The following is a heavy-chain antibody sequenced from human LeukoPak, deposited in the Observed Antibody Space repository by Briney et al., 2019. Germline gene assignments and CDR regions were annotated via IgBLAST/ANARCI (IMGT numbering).Heavy chain of an antibody. CDR1: GFTFSSYT. V-gene: IGHV3-30-3*01. CDR3: ARDAQGRYPYSFDN. J-gene: IGHJ4*02. D-gene: IGHD1-26*01. Sequence: GSLRLSCAASGFTFSSYTIHWVRQAPARGLEWVAVMSYDVSIRNYADSVKGRFTISGDNSKNTLYLQMNSLRGEDTAVYYCARDAQGRYPYSFDNWGQGTLVTVSS. CDR2: MSYDVSIR.